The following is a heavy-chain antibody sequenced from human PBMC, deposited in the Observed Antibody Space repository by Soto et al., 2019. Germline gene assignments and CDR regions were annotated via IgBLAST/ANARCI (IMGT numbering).Heavy chain of an antibody. V-gene: IGHV1-69*04. Sequence: SVKDSCKDSGGSFRNYPINWVRQAPGQGLEWMGSIFPLTDIPDYAQNFQARLTISADKSTSTAYMELSSLTSDDTAVYYCARDAAVGLFDYWGQ. D-gene: IGHD1-26*01. CDR2: IFPLTDIP. J-gene: IGHJ4*01. CDR1: GGSFRNYP. CDR3: ARDAAVGLFDY.